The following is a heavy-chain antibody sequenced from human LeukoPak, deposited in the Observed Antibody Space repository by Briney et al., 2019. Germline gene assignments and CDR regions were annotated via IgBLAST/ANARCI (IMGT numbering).Heavy chain of an antibody. Sequence: ASVKVSCKASGYTFTSYYMHWVRQAPGQGLEWMGIINPGGGSTNYAQKFQGRVIMTRDTSTSTIYMEMSSLRSEDTAVYYCARQRGGQYEDGFDMWGQGTMVTVSS. D-gene: IGHD2-8*01. J-gene: IGHJ3*02. CDR2: INPGGGST. CDR1: GYTFTSYY. V-gene: IGHV1-46*01. CDR3: ARQRGGQYEDGFDM.